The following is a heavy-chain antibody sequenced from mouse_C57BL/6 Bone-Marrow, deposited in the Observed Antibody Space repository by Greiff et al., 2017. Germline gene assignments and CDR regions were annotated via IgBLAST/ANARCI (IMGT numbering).Heavy chain of an antibody. D-gene: IGHD2-5*01. CDR3: AGIGRAYSKGAMDY. CDR2: ILWDDDK. V-gene: IGHV8-8*01. J-gene: IGHJ4*01. Sequence: QVTLKESGPGILQPSQTLSLTCSFSGFSLSTFGMGVGWIRQPSGKGLEWLAHILWDDDKYYNPALKSRLTISKDTSKNQVFLKIANVDTADTATYYCAGIGRAYSKGAMDYWGQGTSVTVSS. CDR1: GFSLSTFGMG.